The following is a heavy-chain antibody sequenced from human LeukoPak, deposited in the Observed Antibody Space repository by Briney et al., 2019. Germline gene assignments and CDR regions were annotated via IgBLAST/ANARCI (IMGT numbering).Heavy chain of an antibody. CDR3: ASWTLGAYCSGGSCYSGDGAFDI. V-gene: IGHV1-46*01. D-gene: IGHD2-15*01. CDR1: GYTFTSYY. J-gene: IGHJ3*02. Sequence: GASVKVSCKASGYTFTSYYMHWVRQAPGQGLEWMGIINPSGGSTSYAQKFQGRVTMTRDTSTSTVYMELSSLRSEDTAVYYCASWTLGAYCSGGSCYSGDGAFDIWGQGTMVTASS. CDR2: INPSGGST.